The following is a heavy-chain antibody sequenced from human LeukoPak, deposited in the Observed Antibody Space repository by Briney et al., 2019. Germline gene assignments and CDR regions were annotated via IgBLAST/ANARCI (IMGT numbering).Heavy chain of an antibody. D-gene: IGHD3-22*01. CDR1: DGSLSGYF. V-gene: IGHV4-34*01. CDR3: ARDYYDSSGLDY. J-gene: IGHJ4*02. Sequence: PSETLSLTCAVYDGSLSGYFWNWIRQPPGKGLEWIGEINHSGSTNYNPSLKSRVIISVDTSKNQFSLKLSSVTAADSAVYYCARDYYDSSGLDYWGQGTLVTVSS. CDR2: INHSGST.